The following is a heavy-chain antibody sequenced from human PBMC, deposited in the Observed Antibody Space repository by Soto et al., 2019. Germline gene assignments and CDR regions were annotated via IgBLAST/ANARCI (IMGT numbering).Heavy chain of an antibody. J-gene: IGHJ6*02. CDR1: GGSISSYY. D-gene: IGHD2-2*01. CDR2: MYSSGST. Sequence: SETLSLTCTVSGGSISSYYWSWIRQPPGKGLEWIGYMYSSGSTNYNPSLKSRVTISVDTSKNQFSLKLSSVTAADTAVYYCARVLPAAIMSLYYYYGMDVWGQGTTVTVSS. V-gene: IGHV4-59*01. CDR3: ARVLPAAIMSLYYYYGMDV.